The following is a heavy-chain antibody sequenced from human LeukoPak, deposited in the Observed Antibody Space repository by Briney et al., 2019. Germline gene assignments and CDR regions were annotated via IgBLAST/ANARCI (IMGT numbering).Heavy chain of an antibody. CDR3: TKKRTTSVTDWFDP. V-gene: IGHV3-23*01. CDR1: GFTFSSYA. CDR2: ISGIGTTT. D-gene: IGHD4-17*01. Sequence: GGSLRLSCTASGFTFSSYAMTWVRQAPGRGLECVSVISGIGTTTYYADSVKGRFTISRDNSKNTLFLQMNSLRVEDTATYYCTKKRTTSVTDWFDPWGQGTLVTVSS. J-gene: IGHJ5*02.